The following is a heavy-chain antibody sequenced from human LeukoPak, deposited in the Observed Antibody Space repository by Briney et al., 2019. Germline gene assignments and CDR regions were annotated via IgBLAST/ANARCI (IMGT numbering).Heavy chain of an antibody. J-gene: IGHJ4*02. Sequence: ASVKVSCKASGGTFSSYAISWVRQAPGQGLEWMGGIIPIFGTANYAQKFQGRVTITTDESTRTAYMELSSLRSEDTAVYYCARVPVSGSYHFDYWGQGTLVTVSS. V-gene: IGHV1-69*05. D-gene: IGHD1-26*01. CDR3: ARVPVSGSYHFDY. CDR2: IIPIFGTA. CDR1: GGTFSSYA.